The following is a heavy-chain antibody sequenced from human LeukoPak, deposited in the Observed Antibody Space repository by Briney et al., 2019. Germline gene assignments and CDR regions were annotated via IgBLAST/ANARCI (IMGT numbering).Heavy chain of an antibody. CDR1: GGTFSSYA. CDR2: IIPILGIA. D-gene: IGHD4-17*01. CDR3: ARGSSLDYGDYKGMDV. Sequence: ASVKVSCKASGGTFSSYAISWVRQAPGQGLEWMGRIIPILGIANYAQKFQGRVTITADKSTSTAYMELSSLRSEDTAVYYCARGSSLDYGDYKGMDVWGQGTTVTVSS. J-gene: IGHJ6*02. V-gene: IGHV1-69*04.